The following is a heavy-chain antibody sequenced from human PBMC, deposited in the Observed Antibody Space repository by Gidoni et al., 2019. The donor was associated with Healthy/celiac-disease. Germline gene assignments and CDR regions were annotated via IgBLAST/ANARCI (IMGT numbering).Heavy chain of an antibody. CDR1: GFTFSSYA. D-gene: IGHD2-21*02. V-gene: IGHV3-30-3*01. Sequence: QVQLVESGGGVVQPGRSLRLSCAASGFTFSSYAMHWVRQAPGKGLEWVAVISYDGSNKYYADSVKGRFTISRDNSKNTLYLQMNSLRAEDTAVYYCARVWVVTAILDYWGQGTLVTVSS. CDR2: ISYDGSNK. CDR3: ARVWVVTAILDY. J-gene: IGHJ4*02.